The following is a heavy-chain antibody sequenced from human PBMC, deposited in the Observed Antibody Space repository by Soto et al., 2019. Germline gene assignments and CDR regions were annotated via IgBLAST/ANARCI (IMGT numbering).Heavy chain of an antibody. V-gene: IGHV3-11*01. Sequence: GGSLRLSCAASGFTFSDYYMSWIRQAPGKGLEWVSYISSSGSTIYYADSVKGRFTISRDNAKNSLYLQMNSLRAEDTAVYYCARFVSSGWSDYYYYMDVCAKGTTVTVSS. CDR3: ARFVSSGWSDYYYYMDV. J-gene: IGHJ6*03. CDR2: ISSSGSTI. CDR1: GFTFSDYY. D-gene: IGHD6-19*01.